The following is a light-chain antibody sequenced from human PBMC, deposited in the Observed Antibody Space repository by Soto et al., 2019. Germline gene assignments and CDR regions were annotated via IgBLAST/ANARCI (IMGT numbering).Light chain of an antibody. V-gene: IGLV2-14*03. CDR3: SSSTSSSPS. CDR1: SSDLRYYSY. Sequence: QSVLTQPASVSGSAGQSMTISCTGTSSDLRYYSYVSWYQQHPGKAPKLMIYDVTTRPSGVSNRFSGSKSGDTASLTISGLQAEDEADYYCSSSTSSSPSFGTGTKVTVL. J-gene: IGLJ1*01. CDR2: DVT.